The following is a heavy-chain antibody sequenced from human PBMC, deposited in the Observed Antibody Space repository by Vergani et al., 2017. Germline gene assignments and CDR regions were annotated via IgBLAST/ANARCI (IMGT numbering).Heavy chain of an antibody. Sequence: EVQLVESGGSLVQPGGSLRLSCAASGFIFTTYWMSWVRQAPGKGLEWVANINKDGRETDYVDSVKGRFTISRDNAKNLLFLEMNSLRVEDTAVYYCVRETPLGTTEVAFDWGQGTLVTVSS. D-gene: IGHD2/OR15-2a*01. CDR1: GFIFTTYW. V-gene: IGHV3-7*01. J-gene: IGHJ4*02. CDR2: INKDGRET. CDR3: VRETPLGTTEVAFD.